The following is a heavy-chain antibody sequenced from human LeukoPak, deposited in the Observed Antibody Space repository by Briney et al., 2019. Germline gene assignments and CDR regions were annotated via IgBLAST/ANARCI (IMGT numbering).Heavy chain of an antibody. CDR1: GFTFSSYA. J-gene: IGHJ4*02. V-gene: IGHV3-23*01. CDR3: AKGMVRGVIPPFDY. Sequence: GGSLRLSCAASGFTFSSYAMSWVRQAPGKGLEWVSAISGSGGSTYYADSAKGRFTISRDNSKNTLYLQMNSLRAEDTAVYYCAKGMVRGVIPPFDYWGQGTLVTVSS. CDR2: ISGSGGST. D-gene: IGHD3-10*01.